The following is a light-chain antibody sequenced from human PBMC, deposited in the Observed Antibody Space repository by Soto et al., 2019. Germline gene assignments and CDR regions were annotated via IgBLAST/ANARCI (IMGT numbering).Light chain of an antibody. CDR2: DAS. CDR3: VQRTTWPWT. CDR1: QSVSVH. J-gene: IGKJ1*01. V-gene: IGKV3-11*01. Sequence: EIVLTQSPGTLSLSPGERATLSCRASQSVSVHLAWYQQKPGQAPRLLIYDASNRATGIPARFSGSWSGTDFTLTISSLEPEDFAVYHCVQRTTWPWTCGQGSKVEIK.